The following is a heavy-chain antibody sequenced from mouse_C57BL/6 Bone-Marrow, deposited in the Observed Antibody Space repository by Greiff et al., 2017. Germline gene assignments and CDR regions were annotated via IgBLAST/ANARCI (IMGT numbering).Heavy chain of an antibody. V-gene: IGHV1-55*01. CDR1: GYTFTSYW. CDR3: ARPYYSNYWYFDV. D-gene: IGHD2-5*01. CDR2: IYPGSGST. Sequence: QFQLQQPVAELVKPGASVKMSCTASGYTFTSYWITWVKQRPGQGLEWIGDIYPGSGSTNYNEKFKSTATLTVDTSSSTAYMQLSSLTSEDSAVYYCARPYYSNYWYFDVWGTGTTVTVSS. J-gene: IGHJ1*03.